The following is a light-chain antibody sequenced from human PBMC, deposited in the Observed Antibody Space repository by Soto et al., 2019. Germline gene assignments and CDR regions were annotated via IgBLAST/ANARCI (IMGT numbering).Light chain of an antibody. J-gene: IGKJ1*01. V-gene: IGKV3-20*01. CDR2: GAS. CDR1: QSVSSIS. CDR3: QQYGSSSWT. Sequence: EIVLTQSPGTQSLSPGERATLSCRASQSVSSISLAWYQQKPGQAPRLLMYGASSRATGIPDRFSGSGSGTDFTLTISRLEPEDSAVYYCQQYGSSSWTFGQGTKVEIK.